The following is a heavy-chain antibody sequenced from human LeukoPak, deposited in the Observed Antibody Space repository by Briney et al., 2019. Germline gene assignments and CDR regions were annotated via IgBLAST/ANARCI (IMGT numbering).Heavy chain of an antibody. CDR1: GFTFSSYS. J-gene: IGHJ4*02. Sequence: GGSLRLSCAASGFTFSSYSMNWVRQAPGKGLEWVSSISSSSNYIYYADSVKGRFTISRDNAKNSLYLQMNSLRAEDTAVYYCARDPLYSSGWYYFDYWGQGTLVTVSS. D-gene: IGHD6-19*01. CDR2: ISSSSNYI. V-gene: IGHV3-21*01. CDR3: ARDPLYSSGWYYFDY.